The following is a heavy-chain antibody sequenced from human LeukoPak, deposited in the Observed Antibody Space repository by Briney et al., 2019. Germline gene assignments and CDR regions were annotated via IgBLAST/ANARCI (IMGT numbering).Heavy chain of an antibody. CDR2: ISSSSSPI. Sequence: GGSPRLSCAASGFTFSSYSMNWVRQAPGKGLEWVSYISSSSSPIYYADSVKGRFSISRDNAKNSLYLQMNSLRAEDTAVYYCARGLLGYCSGGSCYYYFDYWGQGTLVTVSS. V-gene: IGHV3-48*01. CDR3: ARGLLGYCSGGSCYYYFDY. CDR1: GFTFSSYS. J-gene: IGHJ4*02. D-gene: IGHD2-15*01.